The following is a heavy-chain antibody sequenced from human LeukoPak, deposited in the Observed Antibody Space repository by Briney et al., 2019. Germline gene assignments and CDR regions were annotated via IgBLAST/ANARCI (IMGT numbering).Heavy chain of an antibody. V-gene: IGHV3-7*01. CDR1: GFPFDRYW. J-gene: IGHJ4*02. CDR2: IKHDGSEK. D-gene: IGHD3-16*01. Sequence: GGSLRLSCVASGFPFDRYWMSWVRQAPGKGLEWVANIKHDGSEKNFVDSVKGRFTISRDNAANSLFLQMNSLRADDTAVYFCARQPIYEAYFDFWGQGTLVTVSS. CDR3: ARQPIYEAYFDF.